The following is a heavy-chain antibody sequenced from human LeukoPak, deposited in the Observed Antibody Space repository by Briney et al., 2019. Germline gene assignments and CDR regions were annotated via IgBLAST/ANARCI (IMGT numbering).Heavy chain of an antibody. CDR1: GYTFTGYY. CDR3: ARDYGLLDAFDI. CDR2: INPNSGGT. J-gene: IGHJ3*02. V-gene: IGHV1-2*02. Sequence: ASVKVSCKASGYTFTGYYMHWVRQAPGQGLEWMGWINPNSGGTNYAQKFQGRVTMTRDTSISTAYMELSRLRSDDTAVYYCARDYGLLDAFDIWGQGTMVTVSS. D-gene: IGHD3-10*01.